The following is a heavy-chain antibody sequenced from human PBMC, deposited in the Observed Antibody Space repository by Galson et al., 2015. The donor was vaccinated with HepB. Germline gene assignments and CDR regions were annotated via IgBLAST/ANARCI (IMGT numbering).Heavy chain of an antibody. J-gene: IGHJ5*02. Sequence: SVKVSCKASGYTFTSYAMHWVRQAPGQRLEWMGWINAGNGNTKYSQKFQGRVTITRDTSASTAYMELSSLRSEDTAVYYCARASGRFLEWLSWGQGTLVTVSS. CDR2: INAGNGNT. D-gene: IGHD3-3*01. V-gene: IGHV1-3*01. CDR3: ARASGRFLEWLS. CDR1: GYTFTSYA.